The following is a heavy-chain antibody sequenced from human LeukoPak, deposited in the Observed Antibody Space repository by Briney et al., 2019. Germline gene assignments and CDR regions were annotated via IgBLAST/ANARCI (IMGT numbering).Heavy chain of an antibody. CDR3: ARGDSSSWYEGLGWFDP. D-gene: IGHD6-13*01. Sequence: GSLRLSCAASGFTVSSNYMSWIRQPPGKGLEWIGYIYYSGSTNYNPSLKSRVTISVDTSKNQFSLKLSSVTAADTAVYYCARGDSSSWYEGLGWFDPWGQGTLVTVSS. CDR1: GFTVSSNY. J-gene: IGHJ5*02. V-gene: IGHV4-59*02. CDR2: IYYSGST.